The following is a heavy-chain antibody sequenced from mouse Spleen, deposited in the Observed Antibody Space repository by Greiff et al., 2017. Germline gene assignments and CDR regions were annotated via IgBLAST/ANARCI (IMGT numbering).Heavy chain of an antibody. J-gene: IGHJ2*01. Sequence: QVQLQQPGTELVKPGASVKLSCKASGYTFTSYWMHWVKQRPGQGLEWIGEIDPSDSYTNYNQKFKGKATLTVDKSSSTAYMQLSSLTSEDSAVYYCARYYYGNYFNFDYWGQGTTLTVSS. CDR2: IDPSDSYT. CDR1: GYTFTSYW. V-gene: IGHV1-69*02. CDR3: ARYYYGNYFNFDY. D-gene: IGHD2-1*01.